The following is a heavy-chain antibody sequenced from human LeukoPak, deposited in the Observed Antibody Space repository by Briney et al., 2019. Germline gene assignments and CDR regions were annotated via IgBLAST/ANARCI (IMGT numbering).Heavy chain of an antibody. J-gene: IGHJ4*02. CDR2: IYYSGST. CDR1: GGSISSYY. D-gene: IGHD3-22*01. V-gene: IGHV4-59*01. CDR3: ARVLVVTGSPYFDY. Sequence: SETLSLTCTVSGGSISSYYWSWIRQPPGKGLEWIGYIYYSGSTNYNPSLKSRVTISVDTSKNQFSLKLSSVTAADTAVYYCARVLVVTGSPYFDYWGQGTLVTVSS.